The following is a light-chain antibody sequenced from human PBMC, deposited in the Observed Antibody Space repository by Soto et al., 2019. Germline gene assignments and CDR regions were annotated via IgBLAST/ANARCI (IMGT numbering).Light chain of an antibody. CDR3: LQDYNYPWT. Sequence: AIQMTQFPSSLSASVGDRVTITCRASQGIRNDLGWYQQKPGKAPKLLIYAASSLQSGVPSRFSGSGSGTDFTLTISSLQPEDFATNYCLQDYNYPWTFGQGTKVDI. CDR2: AAS. CDR1: QGIRND. J-gene: IGKJ1*01. V-gene: IGKV1-6*01.